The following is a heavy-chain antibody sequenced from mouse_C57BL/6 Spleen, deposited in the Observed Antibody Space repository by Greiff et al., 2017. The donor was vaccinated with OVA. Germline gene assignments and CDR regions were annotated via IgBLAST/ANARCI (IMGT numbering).Heavy chain of an antibody. CDR2: INYDGSST. V-gene: IGHV5-16*01. D-gene: IGHD2-3*01. CDR3: AREDGYWGFAY. Sequence: EVMLVESEGGLVQPGSSMKLSCTASGFTFSDYYMAWVRQVPEKGLEWVANINYDGSSTYYLDSLKSRFIISRDNAKNILYLQMSSLKSEDTATYYCAREDGYWGFAYWGQGTLVTVSA. J-gene: IGHJ3*01. CDR1: GFTFSDYY.